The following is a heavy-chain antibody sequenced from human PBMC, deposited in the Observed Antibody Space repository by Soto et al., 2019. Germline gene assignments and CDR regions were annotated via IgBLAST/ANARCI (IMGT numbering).Heavy chain of an antibody. Sequence: GGSLCLSCEASGLSFSSFAMNWVGQAPGRGLEWVSYISDDGASIYYADSLKGRFTISRDNAKNSLSLQMNNLRAEDTAAYYCPTENSVQAWLHHFDNWGLGTLVTVSS. CDR1: GLSFSSFA. CDR3: PTENSVQAWLHHFDN. J-gene: IGHJ4*02. D-gene: IGHD5-18*01. CDR2: ISDDGASI. V-gene: IGHV3-48*03.